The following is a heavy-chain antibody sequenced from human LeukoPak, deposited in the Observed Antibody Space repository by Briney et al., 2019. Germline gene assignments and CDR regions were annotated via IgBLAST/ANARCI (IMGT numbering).Heavy chain of an antibody. V-gene: IGHV3-48*03. D-gene: IGHD3-10*01. CDR1: GFTFINYD. J-gene: IGHJ4*02. CDR3: ARDRGGFYFDL. Sequence: GGSLRLSCIASGFTFINYDMNWVRQAPGKGLEWISYIRSSGNIIYYADFLKGRFSISRDNGKNTMFLQMNTLRAEDTAVYYCARDRGGFYFDLWGQGTLVTVSS. CDR2: IRSSGNII.